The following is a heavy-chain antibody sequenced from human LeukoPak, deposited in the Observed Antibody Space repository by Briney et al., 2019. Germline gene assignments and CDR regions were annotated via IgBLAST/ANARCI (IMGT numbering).Heavy chain of an antibody. V-gene: IGHV4-39*07. Sequence: SETLSLTCTVSGGSISSSSYYWGWIRQPPGKGLEWIGSIYYSGSTYYNPSLKSRVTISVDTSKNQFSLKLSSVTAADTAVYYCARGGPNPIYDHYLDVWGKGTTVIVSS. CDR3: ARGGPNPIYDHYLDV. CDR2: IYYSGST. CDR1: GGSISSSSYY. J-gene: IGHJ6*03.